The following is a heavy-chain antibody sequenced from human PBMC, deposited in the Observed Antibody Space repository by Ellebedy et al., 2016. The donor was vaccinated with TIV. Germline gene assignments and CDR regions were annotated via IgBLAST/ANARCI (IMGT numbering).Heavy chain of an antibody. Sequence: SETLSLTCTVSGGSISSYYWGWIRQPPGKGLEWIGSMYYSGNTYDNPSLKSRVTISVDTSKNQFSLKLSPVTAADTAVYYCARITMIVVVILWGQGTLVTVSS. CDR1: GGSISSYY. CDR3: ARITMIVVVIL. CDR2: MYYSGNT. V-gene: IGHV4-39*01. J-gene: IGHJ4*02. D-gene: IGHD3-22*01.